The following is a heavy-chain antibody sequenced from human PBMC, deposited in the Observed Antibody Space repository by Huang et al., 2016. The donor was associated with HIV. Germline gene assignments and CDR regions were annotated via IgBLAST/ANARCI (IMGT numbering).Heavy chain of an antibody. J-gene: IGHJ3*01. CDR2: RKDNGHS. V-gene: IGHV4-34*02. CDR3: ARERETTEMDTVDDALDV. Sequence: QVRLQQWGGGLVRPSETLSRTCAVYGGPFSTHYWSWLRQYPGRGLGWFAERKDNGHSNFNPCLMSRVSISVDTSKNKFSLNVSSVTAADTAIYYCARERETTEMDTVDDALDVWDQGTLVIVSS. CDR1: GGPFSTHY. D-gene: IGHD1-1*01.